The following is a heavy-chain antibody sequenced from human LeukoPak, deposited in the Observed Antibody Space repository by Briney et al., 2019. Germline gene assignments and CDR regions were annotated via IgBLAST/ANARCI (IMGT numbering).Heavy chain of an antibody. CDR2: IYYSGST. V-gene: IGHV4-59*01. J-gene: IGHJ6*03. CDR1: GGSISDYY. D-gene: IGHD3-3*01. Sequence: SETLSLTCTVSGGSISDYYWNWIRQPPGKGLEWIGYIYYSGSTTYNPSLKSRVTMSVDTAKNQFSLKLRSVTAADTAVYFCARGDFCSKSNCYLRPMDVWGKGTTVIVSS. CDR3: ARGDFCSKSNCYLRPMDV.